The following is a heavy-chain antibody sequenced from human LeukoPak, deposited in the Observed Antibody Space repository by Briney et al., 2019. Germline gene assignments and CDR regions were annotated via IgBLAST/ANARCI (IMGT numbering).Heavy chain of an antibody. CDR1: GFTLSNHP. Sequence: PGGSLRLSCAASGFTLSNHPMYWVRQAPGEGLEWVSSLSDTGDSTHYADSVKGRFTISRDSARSALYLQMNSLRAEDTAVYYCAKGDCSSGSCYFDYWGQGSQVTVSS. CDR3: AKGDCSSGSCYFDY. D-gene: IGHD2-15*01. CDR2: LSDTGDST. V-gene: IGHV3-23*01. J-gene: IGHJ4*02.